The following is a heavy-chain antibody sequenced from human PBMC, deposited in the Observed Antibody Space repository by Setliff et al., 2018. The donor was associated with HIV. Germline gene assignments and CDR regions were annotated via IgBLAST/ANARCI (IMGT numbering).Heavy chain of an antibody. J-gene: IGHJ6*02. V-gene: IGHV1-18*01. CDR3: ARLGSGWSDSYYYAMDI. CDR1: GYTFTTYG. CDR2: ISPDFGHT. Sequence: ASVKVSCKASGYTFTTYGISWVRQAPGHGLEWMGWISPDFGHTNYAQNFLGRVTMTIDTSTSRAYMELRSLRSDDTAMYFCARLGSGWSDSYYYAMDIWGQGTTVTVSS. D-gene: IGHD6-19*01.